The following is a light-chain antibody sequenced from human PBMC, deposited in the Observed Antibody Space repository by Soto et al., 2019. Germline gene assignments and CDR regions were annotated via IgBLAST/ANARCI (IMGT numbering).Light chain of an antibody. J-gene: IGKJ1*01. CDR1: ESVHKW. Sequence: DIQMTQSPPALSASVGDRVSITCRARESVHKWLAWYQQKAGKAPKVLIYDASTLETGVPSRFSHSGSGTEVALAISSLQQNGSASYCCQEYHGSSLTFAQGTKVDI. CDR2: DAS. CDR3: QEYHGSSLT. V-gene: IGKV1-5*01.